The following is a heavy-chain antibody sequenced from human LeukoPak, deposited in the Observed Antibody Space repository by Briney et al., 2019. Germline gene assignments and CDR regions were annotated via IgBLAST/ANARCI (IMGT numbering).Heavy chain of an antibody. CDR2: IIPIFGTA. CDR3: ARDTLGYSSGSAYYYMDV. CDR1: GGIFSSYA. Sequence: SVKVSCKASGGIFSSYAISWVRQAPGQGLEWMGGIIPIFGTANYAQKFQGRVTITADKSTNIAYMELTSLKSEDTAVYYCARDTLGYSSGSAYYYMDVWGKGTTVTVSS. V-gene: IGHV1-69*06. J-gene: IGHJ6*03. D-gene: IGHD5-18*01.